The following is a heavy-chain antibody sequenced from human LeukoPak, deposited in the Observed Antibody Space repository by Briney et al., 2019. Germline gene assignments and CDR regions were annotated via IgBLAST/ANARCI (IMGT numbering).Heavy chain of an antibody. CDR1: GYTFTGYY. CDR2: INPNSGGT. J-gene: IGHJ4*02. V-gene: IGHV1-2*02. Sequence: ASVKVSCKASGYTFTGYYMHWVRQAPGQGLEWMGWINPNSGGTNYAQKFQGRVTMTRDTSISTAYMELSRLRSDDTAVYYCARGPLDTAMGGIFDYWGQGTLVTVSS. CDR3: ARGPLDTAMGGIFDY. D-gene: IGHD5-18*01.